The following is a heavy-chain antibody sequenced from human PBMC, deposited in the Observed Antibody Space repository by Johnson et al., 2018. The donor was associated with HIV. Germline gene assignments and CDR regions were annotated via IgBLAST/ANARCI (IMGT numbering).Heavy chain of an antibody. Sequence: VQLVESGGGLVQPGGSLRLSCAGSGFIFRTHWIHWVRQPPRKGLEWVATIRQDGSEKSYVDSVKGRFTIFRDNAKNSLYLQMNSLRAEDTAVYYCARAPPGWELPDIWGQGTMVTVSS. CDR1: GFIFRTHW. CDR3: ARAPPGWELPDI. J-gene: IGHJ3*02. V-gene: IGHV3-7*05. D-gene: IGHD1-26*01. CDR2: IRQDGSEK.